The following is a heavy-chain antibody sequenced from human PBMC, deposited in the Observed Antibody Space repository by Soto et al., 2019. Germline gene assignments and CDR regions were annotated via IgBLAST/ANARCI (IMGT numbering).Heavy chain of an antibody. CDR1: GFTFSSYG. CDR3: ARGPYYYDSSGYYVDY. J-gene: IGHJ4*02. V-gene: IGHV3-33*01. CDR2: IWYDGSNK. Sequence: QVQLVESGGGVVQPGRSLRLSCAASGFTFSSYGMHWVRQAPGKGLEWVAVIWYDGSNKYYADSVKGRFTISRDNSKNTLYLQMNSLGAEDTAVYYCARGPYYYDSSGYYVDYWGQVTLVTVSS. D-gene: IGHD3-22*01.